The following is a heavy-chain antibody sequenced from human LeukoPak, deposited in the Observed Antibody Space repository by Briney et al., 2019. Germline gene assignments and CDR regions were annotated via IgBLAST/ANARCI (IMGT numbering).Heavy chain of an antibody. D-gene: IGHD1-26*01. CDR3: VKEGSGSYYGAVRDYYYYYMDV. CDR2: ISYDGSRR. Sequence: PGGSLRLSCAASTFSLSNSAMHWVRQAPGKGLEWVAVISYDGSRRFSSDAVKGRFTISRDNGKNTLYLQMNSLRAEDTAVYYCVKEGSGSYYGAVRDYYYYYMDVRGKGTTVTVSS. CDR1: TFSLSNSA. V-gene: IGHV3-30*18. J-gene: IGHJ6*03.